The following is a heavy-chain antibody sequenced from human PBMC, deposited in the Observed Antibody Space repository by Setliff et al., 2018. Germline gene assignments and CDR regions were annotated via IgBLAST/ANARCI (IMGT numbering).Heavy chain of an antibody. D-gene: IGHD5-12*01. J-gene: IGHJ6*02. CDR1: GFTVSSNY. CDR3: ARGSGYLTSFYYYYYGMDV. CDR2: IYSGGST. V-gene: IGHV3-66*02. Sequence: GGSLRLSCAASGFTVSSNYMSWVRQAPGKGLEWVSVIYSGGSTYYADSVKGRFTISRDNSKNTLYLQMNSLRAEDTAVYYCARGSGYLTSFYYYYYGMDVWGQGTTVTSP.